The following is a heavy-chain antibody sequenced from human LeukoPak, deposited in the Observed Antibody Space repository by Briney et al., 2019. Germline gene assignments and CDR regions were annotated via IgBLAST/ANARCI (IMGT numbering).Heavy chain of an antibody. D-gene: IGHD6-13*01. CDR2: ISGSGGST. CDR3: AKYSSSWYVAAFDY. J-gene: IGHJ4*02. Sequence: GASLRPSCAASGFTFSSYAMSWVRQAPGKGLEWVSAISGSGGSTYYADSVKGRFTISRDNSKNTLYLQMNSLRAEDTAVYYCAKYSSSWYVAAFDYWGQGTLVTVSS. V-gene: IGHV3-23*01. CDR1: GFTFSSYA.